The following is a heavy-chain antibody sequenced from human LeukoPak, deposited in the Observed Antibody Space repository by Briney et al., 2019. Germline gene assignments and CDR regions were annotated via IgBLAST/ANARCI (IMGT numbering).Heavy chain of an antibody. V-gene: IGHV4-61*02. CDR2: IYTSGST. CDR3: ARDWFEIVVVPAAVTDLRYYYYMDV. CDR1: GGSISSGNYY. Sequence: PSETLSLTCTVSGGSISSGNYYWSWIRQPAGKGLEWIGRIYTSGSTNYNPSLKSRVTISVDTSKNQFSLKLSSVTAADTAVYYCARDWFEIVVVPAAVTDLRYYYYMDVWGKGTTVTVSS. J-gene: IGHJ6*03. D-gene: IGHD2-2*01.